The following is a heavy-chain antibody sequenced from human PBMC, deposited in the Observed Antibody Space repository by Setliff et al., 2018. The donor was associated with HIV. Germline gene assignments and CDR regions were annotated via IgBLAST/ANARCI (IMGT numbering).Heavy chain of an antibody. CDR1: GFTFDDYA. V-gene: IGHV3-9*03. J-gene: IGHJ4*02. D-gene: IGHD6-19*01. CDR2: ISWNSGSI. Sequence: GGSLRLPCAASGFTFDDYAMHWVRQAPGKGLEWVSGISWNSGSIGYADSVKGRFTISRDNAKNSLYLQMNSLRAEDMALYYCAKAPGYSSGPTDYWGQGTLVTVSS. CDR3: AKAPGYSSGPTDY.